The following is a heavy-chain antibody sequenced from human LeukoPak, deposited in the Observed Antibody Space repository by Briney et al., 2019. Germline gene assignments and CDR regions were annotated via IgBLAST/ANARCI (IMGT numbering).Heavy chain of an antibody. V-gene: IGHV3-23*01. CDR3: AKDSTIFGVVTFFDY. CDR1: GFTFSSYA. D-gene: IGHD3-3*01. J-gene: IGHJ4*02. Sequence: GGSLRLSCAASGFTFSSYAMSWVRHAPGKGLEWVSAISGSGGSTYYADSVKGRFTISRDNSKNTLYMRRDSQRAAEPAVYYWAKDSTIFGVVTFFDYWGQRTLVTVSS. CDR2: ISGSGGST.